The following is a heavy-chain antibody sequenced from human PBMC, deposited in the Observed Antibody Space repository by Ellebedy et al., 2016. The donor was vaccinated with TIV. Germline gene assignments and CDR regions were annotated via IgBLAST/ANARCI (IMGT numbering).Heavy chain of an antibody. CDR1: GYTFTDYY. Sequence: AASVKVSCKASGYTFTDYYLHWVRQAPGQGLEWLGWINPNSGGTNFAQKVQGWVTLNTDKTITTAYMELSSLTSDDTATAIFYCARVGSSNRYEAFDFWGQGTLVTASS. CDR2: INPNSGGT. D-gene: IGHD6-13*01. CDR3: ARVGSSNRYEAFDF. V-gene: IGHV1-2*04. J-gene: IGHJ4*02.